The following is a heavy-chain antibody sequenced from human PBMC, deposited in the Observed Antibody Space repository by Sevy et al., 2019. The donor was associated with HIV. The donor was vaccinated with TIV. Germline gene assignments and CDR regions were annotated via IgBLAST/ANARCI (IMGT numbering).Heavy chain of an antibody. V-gene: IGHV3-30*02. CDR1: GFTFNFHG. CDR3: ARETDNSARWLDP. J-gene: IGHJ5*02. CDR2: IWHDGSNK. D-gene: IGHD4-4*01. Sequence: GGSLRLSCAASGFTFNFHGMHWVRQAPGKGLEWVAFIWHDGSNKYMADSVKCRFTISRDNSKNTLFLQMNSLTVEDTAVYYCARETDNSARWLDPWGQGTLVTVSS.